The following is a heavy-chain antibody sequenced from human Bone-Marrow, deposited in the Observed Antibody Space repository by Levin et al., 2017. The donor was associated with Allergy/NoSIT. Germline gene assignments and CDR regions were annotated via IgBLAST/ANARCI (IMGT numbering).Heavy chain of an antibody. CDR2: ISHSGNT. CDR1: GGSISSSAHY. D-gene: IGHD2-15*01. V-gene: IGHV4-39*07. J-gene: IGHJ4*02. Sequence: SETLSLTCTVSGGSISSSAHYWGWIRQPPGKELEWIVTISHSGNTYHNPSLTSRVTISLDTSKNQVSLKLNSVTAADTAVYYCARTLGYCNGDSCYFYFDYWGRGILVTVSS. CDR3: ARTLGYCNGDSCYFYFDY.